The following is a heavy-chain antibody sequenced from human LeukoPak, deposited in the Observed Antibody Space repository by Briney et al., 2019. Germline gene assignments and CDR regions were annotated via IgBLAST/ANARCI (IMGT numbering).Heavy chain of an antibody. Sequence: GGSLRLSCAASGFTFSSYAISWVRQAPGKGLEWVSAIDGSGDSTYYADSVKGRFTISRDNSKNTLYLQMNSLRAEDTAIYYCAKDISYYDIADAFDIWGQGTTVTVSS. J-gene: IGHJ3*02. V-gene: IGHV3-23*01. CDR3: AKDISYYDIADAFDI. D-gene: IGHD3-9*01. CDR1: GFTFSSYA. CDR2: IDGSGDST.